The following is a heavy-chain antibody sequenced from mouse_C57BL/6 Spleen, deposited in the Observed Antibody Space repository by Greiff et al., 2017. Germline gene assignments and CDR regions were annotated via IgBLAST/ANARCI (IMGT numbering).Heavy chain of an antibody. Sequence: QVQLQQSGTELVKPGASVKLSCKASGYTFTSYWLHWVKQRPGQGLEWIGNIIPSNGGTTYNEKFKSKATLTVDKSSSTAYMQLSSLTSEDSAVYYCARQLDSSRAMDYWGQGTSVTVSS. D-gene: IGHD3-2*02. CDR2: IIPSNGGT. V-gene: IGHV1-53*01. CDR3: ARQLDSSRAMDY. J-gene: IGHJ4*01. CDR1: GYTFTSYW.